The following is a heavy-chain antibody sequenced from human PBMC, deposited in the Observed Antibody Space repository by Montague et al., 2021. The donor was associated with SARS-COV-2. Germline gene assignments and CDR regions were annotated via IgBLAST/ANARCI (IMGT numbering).Heavy chain of an antibody. CDR3: ARVRIQIWSGRWFDP. J-gene: IGHJ5*02. Sequence: SETLSLTCTVSGDAISENTYKWGWIRQPPGKGLEFIASVSSSGRTHYNPSLQSRVTLSVGTSKNQFSLKLSSVTAADTAVYYCARVRIQIWSGRWFDPWGQGTLVTVSS. CDR2: VSSSGRT. D-gene: IGHD5-18*01. V-gene: IGHV4-39*01. CDR1: GDAISENTYK.